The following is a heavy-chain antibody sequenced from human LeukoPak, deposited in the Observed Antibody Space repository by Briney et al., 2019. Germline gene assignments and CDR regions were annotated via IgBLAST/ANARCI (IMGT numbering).Heavy chain of an antibody. Sequence: NPSETLSLTCTVSGYSIGSGHYWAWIRQPPGQGLEWIGCVYHSGTYYKSSLTSRVTISMDTSKNQFSLKLTSVTAADSAFYYCAKSSGGGGHDSWGQGTLVTVSS. CDR3: AKSSGGGGHDS. D-gene: IGHD6-25*01. CDR1: GYSIGSGHY. V-gene: IGHV4-38-2*02. CDR2: VYHSGT. J-gene: IGHJ5*01.